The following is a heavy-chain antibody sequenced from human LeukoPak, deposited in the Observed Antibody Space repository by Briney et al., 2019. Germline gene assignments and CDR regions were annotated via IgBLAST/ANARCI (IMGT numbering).Heavy chain of an antibody. CDR3: ARSRGYSYGTTFLDY. V-gene: IGHV4-59*08. CDR2: IYYSGSI. J-gene: IGHJ4*02. Sequence: PSETLSLTCTVSGGSISTYYWSWIRQPPGKGLEWIGYIYYSGSINYNPSLKSRVTISVDTSKNQFSLKLSSVTAADTAVYYCARSRGYSYGTTFLDYWRQGTLVTVSS. D-gene: IGHD5-18*01. CDR1: GGSISTYY.